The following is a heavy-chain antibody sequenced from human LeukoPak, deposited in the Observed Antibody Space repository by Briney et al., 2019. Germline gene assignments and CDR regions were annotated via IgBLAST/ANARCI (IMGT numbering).Heavy chain of an antibody. Sequence: PGGSLRLSCAASGFTFSRYSINWVRQAPGKGLEWVSSISSSSSYIYYADSVKGRFTISRDNAKNSLYLQMNSLRAEDTAVYYCAREGRSLYYYYYMDVWGKGTTVTVSS. CDR1: GFTFSRYS. CDR2: ISSSSSYI. CDR3: AREGRSLYYYYYMDV. J-gene: IGHJ6*03. V-gene: IGHV3-21*01.